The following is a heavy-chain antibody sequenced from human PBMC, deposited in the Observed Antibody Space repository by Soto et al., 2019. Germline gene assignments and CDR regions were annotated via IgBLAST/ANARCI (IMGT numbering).Heavy chain of an antibody. J-gene: IGHJ4*02. Sequence: GGSLRLSCAASGFTFSSYSMNWVRQAPGKGLEWVSSISSSSSDTSYADSVRGRFTISRDNAKNTLYLQMNSLRVEDTAVYYCARESSWAPDYWGQGTLVTVSS. CDR3: ARESSWAPDY. CDR1: GFTFSSYS. CDR2: ISSSSSDT. V-gene: IGHV3-21*01. D-gene: IGHD7-27*01.